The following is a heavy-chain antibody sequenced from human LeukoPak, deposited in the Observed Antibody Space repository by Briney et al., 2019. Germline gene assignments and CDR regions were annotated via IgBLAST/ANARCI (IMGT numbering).Heavy chain of an antibody. J-gene: IGHJ6*03. CDR2: MNPNSGNT. CDR3: ARAARRIAAAGTGQNHGVVYYYMDV. D-gene: IGHD6-13*01. Sequence: ASVKVSCKASGYTFTSYDINWVRQATGQGLEWMGWMNPNSGNTGYAQEFQGRVTMTRNTSISTAYMELSSLRSEDTAVYYCARAARRIAAAGTGQNHGVVYYYMDVWGKGTTVTVSS. CDR1: GYTFTSYD. V-gene: IGHV1-8*01.